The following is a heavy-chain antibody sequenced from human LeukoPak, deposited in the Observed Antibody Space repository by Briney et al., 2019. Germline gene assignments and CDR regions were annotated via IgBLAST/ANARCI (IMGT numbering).Heavy chain of an antibody. CDR2: IIPIFGTA. CDR3: ARAHGSGSYYNVYWFDP. J-gene: IGHJ5*02. CDR1: GGTFSSYA. Sequence: SVKVSCKASGGTFSSYAISWVRQAPGQGLEWMGRIIPIFGTANYAQKFQGRVTITPDESTSTAYMELSSLRSEDTAVYYCARAHGSGSYYNVYWFDPWGQGTLVTVSS. V-gene: IGHV1-69*13. D-gene: IGHD3-10*01.